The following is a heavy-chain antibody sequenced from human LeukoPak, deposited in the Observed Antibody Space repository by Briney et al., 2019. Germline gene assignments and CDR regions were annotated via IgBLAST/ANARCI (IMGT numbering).Heavy chain of an antibody. J-gene: IGHJ4*02. CDR2: MNPNSGNT. Sequence: ASVKVSCKASGYTFTSYDINWVRQATGQGLEWMGWMNPNSGNTGYAQKFQGRVTMTRNTSISTAYMELSSLRSEDTAVYYCARGWSILRYFDWFPPGYWGQGTLVTVSS. V-gene: IGHV1-8*01. D-gene: IGHD3-9*01. CDR3: ARGWSILRYFDWFPPGY. CDR1: GYTFTSYD.